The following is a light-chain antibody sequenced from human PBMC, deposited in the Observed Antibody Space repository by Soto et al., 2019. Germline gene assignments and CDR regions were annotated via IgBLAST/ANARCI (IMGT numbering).Light chain of an antibody. Sequence: DIVMTQSPDSLAVSLGERATFNCKSSQSVLYSSNNRSYLAWYQQKPGQPPKLLIYWASTRESGVPDRFSGSGSGTDFTLAISSLQAEDVAVYYCQQYYRTPPTFGQGTRLEIK. CDR2: WAS. V-gene: IGKV4-1*01. CDR3: QQYYRTPPT. CDR1: QSVLYSSNNRSY. J-gene: IGKJ5*01.